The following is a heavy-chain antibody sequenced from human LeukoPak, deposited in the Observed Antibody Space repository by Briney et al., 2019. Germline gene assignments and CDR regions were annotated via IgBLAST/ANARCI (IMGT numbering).Heavy chain of an antibody. CDR3: AKARRYYYDSSGYYSDY. J-gene: IGHJ4*02. CDR1: GVTLSSDA. V-gene: IGHV3-23*01. CDR2: ISGSGGST. Sequence: GSLRLSCAASGVTLSSDAMSWVRQAPGKGLEWVSAISGSGGSTYYADSVKGRFTISKDNSKNTLYLQMNSQRAEDTAVYYCAKARRYYYDSSGYYSDYWGQGTLVTVSS. D-gene: IGHD3-22*01.